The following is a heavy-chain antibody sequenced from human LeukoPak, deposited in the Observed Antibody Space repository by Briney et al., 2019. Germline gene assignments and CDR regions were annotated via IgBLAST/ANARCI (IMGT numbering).Heavy chain of an antibody. J-gene: IGHJ4*02. CDR1: GGSITSYY. Sequence: SETLSLTCTVSGGSITSYYWSWIRQSAGKGLEWIGRIYITGSTYYNPSLKSRVTISVDTSKNQFSLKLSSVTAADTAVYYCARVAAGKGYPFDYWGQGTLVTVSS. V-gene: IGHV4-4*07. D-gene: IGHD6-13*01. CDR2: IYITGST. CDR3: ARVAAGKGYPFDY.